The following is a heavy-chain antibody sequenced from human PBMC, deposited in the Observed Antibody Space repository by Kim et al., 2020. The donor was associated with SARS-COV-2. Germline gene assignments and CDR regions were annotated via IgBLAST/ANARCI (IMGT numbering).Heavy chain of an antibody. Sequence: GGSLRLSCAASGFTFSSYWMHWVRQAPGKGLVWVSRINSDGSSTSYADSVKGRFTISRDNAKNTLYLQMNSLRAEDTAVYYCARGGYYDILTGYFGYYYYGMDVWGQGTTVTVSS. CDR2: INSDGSST. V-gene: IGHV3-74*01. J-gene: IGHJ6*02. D-gene: IGHD3-9*01. CDR1: GFTFSSYW. CDR3: ARGGYYDILTGYFGYYYYGMDV.